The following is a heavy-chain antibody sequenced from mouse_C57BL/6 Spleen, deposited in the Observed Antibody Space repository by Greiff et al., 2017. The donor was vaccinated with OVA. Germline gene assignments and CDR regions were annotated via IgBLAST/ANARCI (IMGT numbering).Heavy chain of an antibody. V-gene: IGHV1-15*01. Sequence: QVQLQQSGAELVRPGASVTLSCKASGYTFTDYEMHWVKQTPVHGLEWIGAIDPETGGTAYNQKFKGKAILTADKSSSTAYMELRSLTSEDSAVYYCTRKDYYGSSPTWFAYWGQGTLVTVSA. D-gene: IGHD1-1*01. CDR2: IDPETGGT. CDR3: TRKDYYGSSPTWFAY. CDR1: GYTFTDYE. J-gene: IGHJ3*01.